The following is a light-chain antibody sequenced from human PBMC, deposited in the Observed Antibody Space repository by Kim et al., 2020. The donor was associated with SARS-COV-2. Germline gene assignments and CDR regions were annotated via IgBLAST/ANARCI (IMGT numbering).Light chain of an antibody. CDR3: VVWDASLSGWV. V-gene: IGLV1-47*01. Sequence: QSVLTQPPSASGTPGQRVTISCSGSSSNIGINHVFWYQQLPGTAPKLLIYRNNQRPSGVPDRFSGSTSHTSASLAISGLRSEDEADYYCVVWDASLSGWVFGGGTKLTVL. CDR2: RNN. CDR1: SSNIGINH. J-gene: IGLJ3*02.